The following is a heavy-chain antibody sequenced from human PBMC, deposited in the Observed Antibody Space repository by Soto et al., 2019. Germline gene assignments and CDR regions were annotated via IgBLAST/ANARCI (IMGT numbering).Heavy chain of an antibody. D-gene: IGHD3-9*01. CDR1: GFTFTSSA. J-gene: IGHJ3*02. CDR2: IVVGSGNT. V-gene: IGHV1-58*01. CDR3: AADLGAPYYDILTGLTFDI. Sequence: ASVKVSCKASGFTFTSSAVQWVRQARGQRLEWIGWIVVGSGNTNYAQKFQERVTITRDMSASTAYMELSSLRSEDTAVYYCAADLGAPYYDILTGLTFDIWGQGTMVTVSS.